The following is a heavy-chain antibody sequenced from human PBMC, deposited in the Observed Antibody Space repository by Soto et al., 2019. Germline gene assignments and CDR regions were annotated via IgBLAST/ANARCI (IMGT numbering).Heavy chain of an antibody. CDR3: ARDLGYCSNGVCYHGGYFDH. Sequence: QVQLQESGPGLVKPSETLSLTCTVSGGSISTYYWSWIRQPPGKGLEWIGYMYYSGRTNYNPSLKSRVTISVDTSKNQFSLKLSSVTAADTAVYYCARDLGYCSNGVCYHGGYFDHWGQGTLVTVSS. CDR1: GGSISTYY. CDR2: MYYSGRT. V-gene: IGHV4-59*01. J-gene: IGHJ4*02. D-gene: IGHD2-8*01.